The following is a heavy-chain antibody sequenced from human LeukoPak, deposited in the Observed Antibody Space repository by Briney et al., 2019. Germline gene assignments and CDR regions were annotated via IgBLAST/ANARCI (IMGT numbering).Heavy chain of an antibody. Sequence: MTGGSLRLSCVASEFVFSNHAMIWVRQAPGKGLEWISSITSDSSNIFYANSVRGRFTISRDNANNALHLQMNSLRAEDTGVYFCARDRGWQQFDYWGQGTLVTVSS. CDR1: EFVFSNHA. D-gene: IGHD5-24*01. CDR2: ITSDSSNI. V-gene: IGHV3-21*01. J-gene: IGHJ4*01. CDR3: ARDRGWQQFDY.